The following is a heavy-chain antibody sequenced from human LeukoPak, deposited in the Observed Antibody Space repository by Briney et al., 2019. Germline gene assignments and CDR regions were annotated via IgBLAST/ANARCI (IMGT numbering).Heavy chain of an antibody. CDR1: GGSISSSSYY. J-gene: IGHJ4*02. CDR2: IYYSGST. CDR3: ARHRRGYSGGGYYQRSFDY. V-gene: IGHV4-39*01. Sequence: SETPSLTCTVSGGSISSSSYYWGWIRQPPGKGLEWIGSIYYSGSTYYNPSLKSRVTISVDTSKNQFSLKLSSVTAADTAVYYCARHRRGYSGGGYYQRSFDYWGQGTLVTVSS. D-gene: IGHD5-12*01.